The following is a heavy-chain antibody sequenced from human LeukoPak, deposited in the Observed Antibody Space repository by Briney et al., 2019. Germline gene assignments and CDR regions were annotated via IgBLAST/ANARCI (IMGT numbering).Heavy chain of an antibody. CDR2: MNPNSGNT. CDR1: GYTFTSYD. V-gene: IGHV1-8*01. D-gene: IGHD5-12*01. J-gene: IGHJ4*02. Sequence: ASVKVSCKASGYTFTSYDINWVRQATGQGLEWMGWMNPNSGNTGYAQKFQGRGTMTRNTPISTAYMELSSLRSEDTAAYYCARRCSGYDEMDYWGQGTLVTVSS. CDR3: ARRCSGYDEMDY.